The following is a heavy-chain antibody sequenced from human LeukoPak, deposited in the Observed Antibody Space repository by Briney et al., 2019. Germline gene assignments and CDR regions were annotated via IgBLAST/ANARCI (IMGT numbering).Heavy chain of an antibody. Sequence: ASVKVSCKASGGTFSSYAISWVRQAPGQGLEWMGWMNPNSGNTGYAQKFQGRVTMTRNTSISTAYMELSSLRSEDTAVYYCARVPYGDYAGYYYYGMDVWGQGTTVTVSS. J-gene: IGHJ6*02. CDR2: MNPNSGNT. CDR3: ARVPYGDYAGYYYYGMDV. CDR1: GGTFSSYA. V-gene: IGHV1-8*02. D-gene: IGHD4-17*01.